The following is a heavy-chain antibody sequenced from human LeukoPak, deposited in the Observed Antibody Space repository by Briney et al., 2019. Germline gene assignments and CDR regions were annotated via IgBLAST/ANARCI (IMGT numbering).Heavy chain of an antibody. J-gene: IGHJ6*03. Sequence: GGSLRLSWAASGFTFSSYSITWVRQAPGKGLEWVSSITSTSSYINYADSAKGRFTISRDNAKNSVYLQMNSLRAEDTAVCYRTRVLFGATTINYYYYHMDVWGKGTTVTVSS. CDR1: GFTFSSYS. CDR3: TRVLFGATTINYYYYHMDV. D-gene: IGHD1-26*01. V-gene: IGHV3-21*01. CDR2: ITSTSSYI.